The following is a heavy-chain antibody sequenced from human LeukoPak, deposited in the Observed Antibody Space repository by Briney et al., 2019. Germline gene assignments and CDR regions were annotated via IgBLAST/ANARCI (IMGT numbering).Heavy chain of an antibody. Sequence: PGGSLRLSCAASGFTFSNYAMSWVRQAPGKGLEWVSIISTSGSGGATYYADSVKGRFAISSDSPKNTLYLQMNSIRAEDTAVYYCARAPGSLVSVAARPYYFDFWGQGTLVTVSS. V-gene: IGHV3-23*01. CDR3: ARAPGSLVSVAARPYYFDF. D-gene: IGHD6-6*01. J-gene: IGHJ4*02. CDR1: GFTFSNYA. CDR2: ISTSGSGGAT.